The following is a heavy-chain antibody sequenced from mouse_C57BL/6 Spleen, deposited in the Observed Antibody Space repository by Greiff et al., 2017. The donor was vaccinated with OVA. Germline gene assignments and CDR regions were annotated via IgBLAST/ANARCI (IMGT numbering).Heavy chain of an antibody. CDR3: ARESSYRYFDV. J-gene: IGHJ1*03. CDR1: GFTFSSYA. D-gene: IGHD1-1*01. CDR2: ISDGGSYT. V-gene: IGHV5-4*01. Sequence: DVQLQESGGGLVKPGGSLKLSCAASGFTFSSYAMSWVRQTPEKRLEWVATISDGGSYTYYPDNVKGRFTISRDNAKNNLYLQMSHLKSEDTAMYYCARESSYRYFDVWGTGTTVTVSS.